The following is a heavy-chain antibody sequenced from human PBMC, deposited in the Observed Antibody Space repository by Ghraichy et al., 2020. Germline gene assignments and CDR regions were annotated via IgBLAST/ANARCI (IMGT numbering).Heavy chain of an antibody. CDR2: VTNRGST. J-gene: IGHJ6*02. CDR1: GGSISNDY. CDR3: ARVFRRDYGVDV. V-gene: IGHV4-59*01. D-gene: IGHD3-3*01. Sequence: SETLSLICTVSGGSISNDYWSWIRQSPGKGLEWIGHVTNRGSTKYNPSLESRVTISVDTSKDDFSLRLSSVTAADTAVYYCARVFRRDYGVDVWGQGTTVIVS.